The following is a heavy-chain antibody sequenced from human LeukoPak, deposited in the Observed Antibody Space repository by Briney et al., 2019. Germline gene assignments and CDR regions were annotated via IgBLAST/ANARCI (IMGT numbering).Heavy chain of an antibody. J-gene: IGHJ5*02. Sequence: SETLSLTYTVSGGSISSYYWSWIRQPAGKGLEWIGRIYTSGSTNYYPSLKSRVTMSVDTSKNQFSLKLSSVTAADTAVYYCARGQTAAAGTFWFDPWGQGTLVTVSS. CDR3: ARGQTAAAGTFWFDP. V-gene: IGHV4-4*07. CDR1: GGSISSYY. CDR2: IYTSGST. D-gene: IGHD6-13*01.